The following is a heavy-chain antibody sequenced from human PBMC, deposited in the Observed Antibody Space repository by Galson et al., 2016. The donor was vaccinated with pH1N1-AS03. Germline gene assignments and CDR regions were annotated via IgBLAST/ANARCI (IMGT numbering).Heavy chain of an antibody. Sequence: PALVKPTQTLTLTCTFSGFSLSTSEVGVGWIRQPPGKALEWLALLSWNDNKLYRPSLKSRLTITKDTSKNQVVLTTTNMDPEDTATYYCGHSTAGYWGQGILVTVSS. CDR1: GFSLSTSEVG. D-gene: IGHD2-21*02. CDR2: LSWNDNK. V-gene: IGHV2-5*01. J-gene: IGHJ4*02. CDR3: GHSTAGY.